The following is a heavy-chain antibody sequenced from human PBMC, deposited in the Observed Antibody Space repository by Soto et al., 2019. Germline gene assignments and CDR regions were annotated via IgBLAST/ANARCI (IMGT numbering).Heavy chain of an antibody. CDR2: IIPIFGTA. CDR1: GYTLTSYG. V-gene: IGHV1-69*13. J-gene: IGHJ4*02. CDR3: ARVLGYCISTSCYTPFDY. D-gene: IGHD2-2*02. Sequence: GASVKVSCKASGYTLTSYGISWVRQAPGQGLEWMGGIIPIFGTANYAQKFQGRVTITADESTSTAYMELSSLRSEDTAVYYCARVLGYCISTSCYTPFDYWGQGTLVTVSS.